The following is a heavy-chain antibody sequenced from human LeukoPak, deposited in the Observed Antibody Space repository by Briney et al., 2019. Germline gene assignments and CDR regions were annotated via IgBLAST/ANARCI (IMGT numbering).Heavy chain of an antibody. V-gene: IGHV3-23*01. D-gene: IGHD3-10*01. CDR3: ARDMYDNGWSSFDY. CDR1: GFIFNSYA. J-gene: IGHJ4*02. CDR2: ISGSGGST. Sequence: PGGSLRLSCAASGFIFNSYAMSWVRQAPGKGLEWVSAISGSGGSTYYADSVKGRFTISRDNSKNMLYLQMNSLRADDTAVYYCARDMYDNGWSSFDYWGQGTLVTVSS.